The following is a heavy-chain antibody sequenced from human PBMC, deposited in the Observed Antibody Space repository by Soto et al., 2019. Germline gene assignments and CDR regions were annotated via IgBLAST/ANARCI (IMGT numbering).Heavy chain of an antibody. V-gene: IGHV4-61*01. CDR1: GGSVSSGSYY. Sequence: SETLSLTCSVSGGSVSSGSYYWSWIRQPPGKGLEWIGYIYSSGSTSYNPSLKSRVTISVDTSKNQFSLKLSSVTAADTAVYYCARDGDGYNYWGQGTLVTVSS. CDR3: ARDGDGYNY. CDR2: IYSSGST. J-gene: IGHJ4*02. D-gene: IGHD5-12*01.